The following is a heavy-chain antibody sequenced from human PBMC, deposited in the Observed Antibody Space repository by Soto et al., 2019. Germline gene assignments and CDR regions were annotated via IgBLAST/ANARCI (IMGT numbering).Heavy chain of an antibody. Sequence: PSETLSLTCTVSGGSISSGGYYWNWIRQHPGKGLEWIGYIYYSGSTYYNPSLKSRVTISVDTSKNQFSLKLSSVTAADTAVYYCARVVTSHYYGSGSPYYHYYYMDVWGKGTTVTVSS. J-gene: IGHJ6*03. CDR1: GGSISSGGYY. CDR2: IYYSGST. CDR3: ARVVTSHYYGSGSPYYHYYYMDV. V-gene: IGHV4-31*03. D-gene: IGHD3-10*01.